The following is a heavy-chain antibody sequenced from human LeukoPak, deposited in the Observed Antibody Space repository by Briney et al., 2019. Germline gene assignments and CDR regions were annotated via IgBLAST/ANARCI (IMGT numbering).Heavy chain of an antibody. CDR2: IYYTRSP. CDR1: GGSVSSYY. V-gene: IGHV4-59*02. J-gene: IGHJ6*02. Sequence: SETLSLTCTVSGGSVSSYYWSWIRQPPGKGLEWIGYIYYTRSPSYNPSLKSRVTISVDTSKNQFSLKLSSVTAADTAVYYCAMSYDMDVWGQGTTVTVSS. CDR3: AMSYDMDV.